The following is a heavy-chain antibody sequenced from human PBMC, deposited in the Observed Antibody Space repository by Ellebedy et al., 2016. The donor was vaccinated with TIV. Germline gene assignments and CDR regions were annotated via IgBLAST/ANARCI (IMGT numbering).Heavy chain of an antibody. Sequence: PGGSLRLYCVGSGFTFSTYSMNWVRQAPGKGLEWVSYICSSSSTIYYADSVKGRFTVSRDNAKDSLYLQMDSLRADDTAVYYCARAGDHNLLSPAGGYWGQGTLVTVSS. D-gene: IGHD2-15*01. CDR3: ARAGDHNLLSPAGGY. CDR2: ICSSSSTI. V-gene: IGHV3-48*04. J-gene: IGHJ4*02. CDR1: GFTFSTYS.